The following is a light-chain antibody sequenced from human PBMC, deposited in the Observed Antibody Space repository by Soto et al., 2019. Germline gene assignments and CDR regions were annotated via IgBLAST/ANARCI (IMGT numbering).Light chain of an antibody. V-gene: IGKV3-11*01. J-gene: IGKJ4*01. Sequence: EIVLTQSPATLSLSPGEGATLSCRASQAVSNFLAWYQPKPGQAPRLLIYAASKRATGIPARFSGSGSGTDFTLTISSLEPEDFATYDGQQVNGYPFTFGGGTQVDI. CDR2: AAS. CDR1: QAVSNF. CDR3: QQVNGYPFT.